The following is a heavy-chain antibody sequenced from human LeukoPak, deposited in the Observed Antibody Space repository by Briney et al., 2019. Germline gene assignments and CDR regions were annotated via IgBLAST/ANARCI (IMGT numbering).Heavy chain of an antibody. J-gene: IGHJ3*02. D-gene: IGHD6-19*01. CDR1: GFTFSSYG. CDR2: ISGSGGST. Sequence: GGSLRLSCAASGFTFSSYGMSWVRQAPGKGLEWVSAISGSGGSTYYADSVKGRFTISRDNSKNTLYLQMNSLRAEDTAVYYCAKDVRTTIAVAGTGAFDNWGQGTMVTVSS. V-gene: IGHV3-23*01. CDR3: AKDVRTTIAVAGTGAFDN.